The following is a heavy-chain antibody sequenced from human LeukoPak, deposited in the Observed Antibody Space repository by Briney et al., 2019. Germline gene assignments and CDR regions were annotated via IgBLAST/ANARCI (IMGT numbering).Heavy chain of an antibody. V-gene: IGHV3-23*01. CDR3: AKDPPYCSSTSCYPKGLAEYFQH. J-gene: IGHJ1*01. CDR1: GFTLSSYA. CDR2: ISGSGGST. Sequence: PGGSLRLSCAASGFTLSSYAMSWVRQAPGKGLEWVSAISGSGGSTYYADSVKGRFTISRDNSKNTLYLQMNSLRAEDTAVYYCAKDPPYCSSTSCYPKGLAEYFQHWGQGTLVTVSS. D-gene: IGHD2-2*01.